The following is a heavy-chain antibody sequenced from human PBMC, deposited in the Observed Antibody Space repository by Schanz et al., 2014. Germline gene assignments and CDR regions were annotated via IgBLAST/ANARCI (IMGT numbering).Heavy chain of an antibody. CDR2: INHSGST. Sequence: QVQLQQWGAGLLKPSETLSLSCAVYSGSFSGYYWSWIRQPPGKGLEWIGEINHSGSTNYNPSLKSGVPIPVTPPKNQFPRKLSSGPAADTAVYYCARLGVGDKAYYYYGTDVWGQGTTVLVSS. CDR3: ARLGVGDKAYYYYGTDV. V-gene: IGHV4-34*01. J-gene: IGHJ6*02. D-gene: IGHD1-26*01. CDR1: SGSFSGYY.